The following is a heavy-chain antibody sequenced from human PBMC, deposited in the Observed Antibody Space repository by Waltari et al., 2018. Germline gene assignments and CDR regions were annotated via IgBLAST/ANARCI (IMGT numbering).Heavy chain of an antibody. D-gene: IGHD3-16*02. V-gene: IGHV3-23*01. CDR1: GFTFSSYA. CDR2: ISGSGGST. J-gene: IGHJ4*02. CDR3: ARDGYDYVWGSYRYLPDY. Sequence: EVQLLESGGGLVQPGGSLRLSCAASGFTFSSYAMSWVRQAPGKGLEWVSAISGSGGSTYYADSVKGRFTISRDNSKNTLYLQMNSLRAEDTAVYYCARDGYDYVWGSYRYLPDYWGQGTLVTVSS.